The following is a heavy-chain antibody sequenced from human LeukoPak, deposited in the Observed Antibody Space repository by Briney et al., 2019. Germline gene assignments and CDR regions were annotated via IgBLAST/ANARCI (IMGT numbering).Heavy chain of an antibody. D-gene: IGHD1-1*01. Sequence: PSETLSLTCTVSGGSISSYYWSWIRQPAGKCLEWIEYNCYSGSAIYNPSLKCRVHISVDTSKNPFSLKLSSVPAADTALYYCAREGTSGTHLTWFDPWGQGTLVSVCS. CDR1: GGSISSYY. V-gene: IGHV4-59*01. J-gene: IGHJ5*02. CDR3: AREGTSGTHLTWFDP. CDR2: NCYSGSA.